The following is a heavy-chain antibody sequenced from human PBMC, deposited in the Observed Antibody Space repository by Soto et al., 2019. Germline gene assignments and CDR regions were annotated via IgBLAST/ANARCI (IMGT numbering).Heavy chain of an antibody. J-gene: IGHJ4*02. D-gene: IGHD3-3*01. CDR2: INHSGST. CDR3: ARAPPISHRAYFDY. Sequence: SXTLSLTCAVYGGSFSGYYWSWIRQPPGKGLEWFAEINHSGSTNYNPSLKSRVTISVDTSKNQFSLKLSSVTAADTAVYYCARAPPISHRAYFDYWGQGTLVTVSS. V-gene: IGHV4-34*01. CDR1: GGSFSGYY.